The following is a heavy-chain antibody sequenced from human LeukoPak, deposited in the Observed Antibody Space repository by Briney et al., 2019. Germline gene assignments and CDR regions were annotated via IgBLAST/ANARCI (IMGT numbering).Heavy chain of an antibody. V-gene: IGHV4-59*01. CDR2: IFNGGTT. CDR3: ARDPDGYKFFYY. D-gene: IGHD5-24*01. Sequence: SETLSLTCSVSGGSISSYFWHWIRQPPWKGLEWMGYIFNGGTTAYNPSLKRRVTMSVDTSKNQFSLTLSSVTAADTAVYYCARDPDGYKFFYYWGRGSPVTVSS. J-gene: IGHJ4*02. CDR1: GGSISSYF.